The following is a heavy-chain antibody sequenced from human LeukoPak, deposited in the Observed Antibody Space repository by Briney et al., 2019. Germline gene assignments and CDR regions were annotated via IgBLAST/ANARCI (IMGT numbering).Heavy chain of an antibody. CDR1: GGTFSSYA. J-gene: IGHJ5*02. D-gene: IGHD1-14*01. V-gene: IGHV1-69*05. CDR2: IIPIFGTA. Sequence: SVKVSCKASGGTFSSYAISWVRQAPGQGLEWMGRIIPIFGTANYAQKFQGRVTITTDESTSTAYMELSSLRSEDTAVYYCARLNNHYYHAWFDPWGQGTLVTVSS. CDR3: ARLNNHYYHAWFDP.